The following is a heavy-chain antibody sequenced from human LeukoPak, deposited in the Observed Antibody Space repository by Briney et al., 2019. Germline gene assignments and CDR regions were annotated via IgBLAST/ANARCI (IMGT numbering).Heavy chain of an antibody. J-gene: IGHJ6*04. CDR1: GGSISSYY. V-gene: IGHV4-59*01. D-gene: IGHD6-19*01. Sequence: SETLSLTCTVSGGSISSYYWSWVRQPPGKGLEWIGYIYYSGSTNYNPSLKSRVTISVDTSKNQFSLKLSSVTAADTAVYYCARERSGWSGKNYYSYGMDVWGKGTTVTVSS. CDR2: IYYSGST. CDR3: ARERSGWSGKNYYSYGMDV.